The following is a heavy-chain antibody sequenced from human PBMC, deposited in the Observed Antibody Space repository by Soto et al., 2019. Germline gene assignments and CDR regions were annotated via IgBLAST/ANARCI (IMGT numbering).Heavy chain of an antibody. D-gene: IGHD3-3*02. CDR1: GRSIISYY. CDR3: AREGDDRHFFFDS. V-gene: IGHV4-4*07. J-gene: IGHJ4*02. CDR2: VYTGGNT. Sequence: QLQESGPGLVKPSETLSLICNVSGRSIISYYWSWLRQPAGKGLEWIGRVYTGGNTNYNPSLKSRVTMSVDTSKSQFSLKLTSVTAADTAVYYCAREGDDRHFFFDSWGQGTLVTVSS.